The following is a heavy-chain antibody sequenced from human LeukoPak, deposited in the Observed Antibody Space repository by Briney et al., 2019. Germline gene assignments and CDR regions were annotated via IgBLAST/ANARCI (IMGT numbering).Heavy chain of an antibody. CDR2: FDPEDGET. Sequence: GASVKVSCKVSGYTLTELSMHWVRPAPGKGLEWMGGFDPEDGETIYAQKFQGRVTMTEDTSTDTAYMELSSLRSEDTAVYYCATVQTEAGAFYIWGQGTMVTFSS. J-gene: IGHJ3*02. D-gene: IGHD2-21*02. CDR1: GYTLTELS. CDR3: ATVQTEAGAFYI. V-gene: IGHV1-24*01.